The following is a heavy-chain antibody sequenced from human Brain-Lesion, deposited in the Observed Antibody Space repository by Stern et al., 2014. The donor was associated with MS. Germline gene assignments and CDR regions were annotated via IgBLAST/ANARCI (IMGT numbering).Heavy chain of an antibody. V-gene: IGHV1-24*01. CDR1: GYTLTDLS. Sequence: QVQLQQSGAEVQKPGASVKVSCKVSGYTLTDLSMHWVRQAPRKGLEWLGGFYPEDGETIYAQQFQGSGPMTEDTSTDPDYLALIILRSEDTAVYYCASLSPGAGGNYYRHFDYWGQGTLVTVSS. CDR2: FYPEDGET. CDR3: ASLSPGAGGNYYRHFDY. J-gene: IGHJ4*02. D-gene: IGHD1-26*01.